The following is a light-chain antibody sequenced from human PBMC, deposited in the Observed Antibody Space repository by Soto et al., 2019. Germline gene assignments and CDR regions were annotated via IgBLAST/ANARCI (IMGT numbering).Light chain of an antibody. CDR3: QQHYNVPLT. Sequence: DIPLTQSPSSLSASVGDRITITCQASQHINNYLNWYQHKLGKAPSLLIYDVSNLQPGVPSRFSESGSGTDFALTISSLQPEDVAVYYCQQHYNVPLTFGGGTKVEIK. V-gene: IGKV1-33*01. CDR1: QHINNY. CDR2: DVS. J-gene: IGKJ4*01.